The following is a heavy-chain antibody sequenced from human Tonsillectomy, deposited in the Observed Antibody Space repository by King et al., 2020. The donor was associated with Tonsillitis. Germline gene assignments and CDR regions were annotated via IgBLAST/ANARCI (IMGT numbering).Heavy chain of an antibody. D-gene: IGHD4-17*01. CDR1: GGSFSGYY. CDR3: AGSDYGFDY. J-gene: IGHJ4*02. Sequence: VQLQQWGAGLLNPSETLSLTCAVYGGSFSGYYWSWIRQPPGKGLEWIGEINHSGSTNYNPSLKSRVTISVDTSKNQFSLKLSSVTAADTAVYYCAGSDYGFDYWGQGALVTVSS. V-gene: IGHV4-34*01. CDR2: INHSGST.